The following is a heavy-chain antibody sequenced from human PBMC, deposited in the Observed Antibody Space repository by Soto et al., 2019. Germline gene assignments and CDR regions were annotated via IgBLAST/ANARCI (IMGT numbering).Heavy chain of an antibody. CDR1: GFTFSSYG. V-gene: IGHV3-7*01. D-gene: IGHD3-22*01. J-gene: IGHJ4*02. CDR3: ARDYVDSSGYYCNFDY. CDR2: TKQDESEK. Sequence: GGSLRLSCAASGFTFSSYGMHWVRQAPGKGLEWVANTKQDESEKFYVDSVKGRFTISRDNAKNSLYLQMNSLRAEDTAVYYCARDYVDSSGYYCNFDYWGQGTLVTVSS.